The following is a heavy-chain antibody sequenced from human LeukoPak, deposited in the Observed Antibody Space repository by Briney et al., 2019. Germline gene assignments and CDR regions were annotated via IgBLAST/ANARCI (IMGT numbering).Heavy chain of an antibody. V-gene: IGHV3-9*01. CDR2: ISWNSGNM. D-gene: IGHD3-10*01. Sequence: GGSLRLSCAPSGFMFNDYALHWVRQAPGKGLEWVSSISWNSGNMYYVDSVKGRFTISRDNSKNTLFLQVNSLRAEDTAVYYCAKDVIRGGISYFDSWGQGTQVAVSS. CDR1: GFMFNDYA. CDR3: AKDVIRGGISYFDS. J-gene: IGHJ4*02.